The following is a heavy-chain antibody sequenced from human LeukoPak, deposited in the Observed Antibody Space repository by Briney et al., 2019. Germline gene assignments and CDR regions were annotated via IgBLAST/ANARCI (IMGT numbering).Heavy chain of an antibody. CDR1: GYSFTTYW. V-gene: IGHV5-51*01. D-gene: IGHD2-2*01. Sequence: GESLKISCKGSGYSFTTYWIGWVRQMPGKSLEWMGIIYPGDSDTRYSPSFQGQVTISADKSISTAYLQWSSLKASDTAIYYCAKQSAYCSSTSCFFDYWGQGTLVTVSS. CDR3: AKQSAYCSSTSCFFDY. J-gene: IGHJ4*02. CDR2: IYPGDSDT.